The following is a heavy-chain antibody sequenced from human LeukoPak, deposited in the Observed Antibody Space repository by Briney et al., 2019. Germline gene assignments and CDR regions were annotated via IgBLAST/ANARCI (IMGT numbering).Heavy chain of an antibody. CDR3: ARASDLRSRTGFDY. CDR1: GGSITNYY. J-gene: IGHJ4*02. D-gene: IGHD3-3*01. V-gene: IGHV4-4*07. CDR2: VHSSRGS. Sequence: SETLSLTCAVSGGSITNYYWSWIRQPAGKGLEWIGRVHSSRGSNYNPSLKSRVTMSVDTSKNQVSLKLTSVTAADTAVYYCARASDLRSRTGFDYWGQGTLVTVSS.